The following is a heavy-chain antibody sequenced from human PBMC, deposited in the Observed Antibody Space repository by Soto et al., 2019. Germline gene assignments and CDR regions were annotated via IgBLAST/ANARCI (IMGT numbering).Heavy chain of an antibody. J-gene: IGHJ6*02. V-gene: IGHV4-59*01. D-gene: IGHD1-26*01. CDR1: GGSISSYY. Sequence: SETLSLTCTVSGGSISSYYWSWIRQPPGKGLEWIGYIYYSGSTNYNPSLKSRVTISVDTSKNQFSLKLSSVTAADTAVYYCARCRHSHYQGSYYAMDVWGQGTTVTVSS. CDR3: ARCRHSHYQGSYYAMDV. CDR2: IYYSGST.